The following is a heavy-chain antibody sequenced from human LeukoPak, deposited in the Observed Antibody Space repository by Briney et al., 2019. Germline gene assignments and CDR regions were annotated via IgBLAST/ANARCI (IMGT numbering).Heavy chain of an antibody. CDR2: IYTRGST. V-gene: IGHV4-4*07. CDR3: ARVGCSSTSCYAYLDY. J-gene: IGHJ4*02. CDR1: GGSISSYY. D-gene: IGHD2-2*01. Sequence: SETLSLTCTVSGGSISSYYWSWIRQPAGKGLEWIGRIYTRGSTNYNPSLKSRVTMSVDTSKNQFSLKLSSVTAADTAVYYCARVGCSSTSCYAYLDYWGQGTLVTVSS.